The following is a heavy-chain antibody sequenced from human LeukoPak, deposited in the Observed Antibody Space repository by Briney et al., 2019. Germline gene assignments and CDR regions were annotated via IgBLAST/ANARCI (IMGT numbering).Heavy chain of an antibody. CDR1: GFTFDDYG. CDR2: INWNGGST. J-gene: IGHJ4*02. V-gene: IGHV3-20*04. Sequence: RPGGSLRLSCAASGFTFDDYGMSWVRQAPGKGLKWVSGINWNGGSTGYADSVKGRFTISRDNAKNSLYLQMNSLRAEDTALYYCARDDSSGYYPYYFDYWGQGTLVTVSS. D-gene: IGHD3-22*01. CDR3: ARDDSSGYYPYYFDY.